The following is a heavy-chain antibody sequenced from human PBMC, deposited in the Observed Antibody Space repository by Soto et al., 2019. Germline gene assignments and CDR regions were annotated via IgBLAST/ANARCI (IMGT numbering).Heavy chain of an antibody. CDR3: ASGGEIMITFGLSNWWFDH. CDR1: VYTFTSYY. V-gene: IGHV1-46*01. CDR2: INPSGGST. D-gene: IGHD3-16*01. Sequence: AXSVKVSCKASVYTFTSYYMHWVRQAPGQGLEWMGIINPSGGSTSYAQKFQGRVTMTRDTSTSTVYMELSSLRSEDTAVYYCASGGEIMITFGLSNWWFDHWGQGTLVTVSS. J-gene: IGHJ5*02.